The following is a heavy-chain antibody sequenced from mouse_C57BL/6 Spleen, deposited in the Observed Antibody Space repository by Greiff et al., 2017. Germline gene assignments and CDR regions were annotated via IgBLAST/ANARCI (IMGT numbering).Heavy chain of an antibody. CDR1: GYTFTSYW. CDR2: IHPNSGST. CDR3: ARGWYDYDGAFAY. Sequence: QVHVKQPGAELVKPGASVKLSCKASGYTFTSYWMHWVKQRPGQGLEWIGMIHPNSGSTNYNEKFKSKATLTVDKSSSTAYMQLSSLTSEDSAVYYCARGWYDYDGAFAYWGQGTLVTVSA. V-gene: IGHV1-64*01. D-gene: IGHD2-4*01. J-gene: IGHJ3*01.